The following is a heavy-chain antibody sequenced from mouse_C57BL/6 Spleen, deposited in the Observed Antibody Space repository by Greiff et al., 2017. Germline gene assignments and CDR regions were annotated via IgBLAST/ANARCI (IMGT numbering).Heavy chain of an antibody. CDR2: ISGGGGNT. CDR3: ARFYYGNYGIDY. V-gene: IGHV5-9*01. J-gene: IGHJ2*01. D-gene: IGHD2-1*01. CDR1: GFTFSSYT. Sequence: EVMLVESGGGLVKPGGSLKLSCAASGFTFSSYTMSWVRQTPEKRLEWVATISGGGGNTYYPDSVKGRFTISRDNAKNTLYLQLSSLRSEDTALYYCARFYYGNYGIDYWGQGTTLTVSS.